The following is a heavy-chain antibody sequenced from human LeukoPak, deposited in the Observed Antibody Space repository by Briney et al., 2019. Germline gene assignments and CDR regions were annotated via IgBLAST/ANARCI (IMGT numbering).Heavy chain of an antibody. J-gene: IGHJ4*02. CDR3: VRSQNYYGSGDY. Sequence: SETLSLTCTVSGDSVSNGNYYWSWLRQPPGKALEWIGYIYYTGKTYYIRSLEGRVTILVETSRNHFSVKLSSVTAADTAVYYCVRSQNYYGSGDYWSQGTLVTVSS. CDR1: GDSVSNGNYY. D-gene: IGHD3-10*01. V-gene: IGHV4-61*03. CDR2: IYYTGKT.